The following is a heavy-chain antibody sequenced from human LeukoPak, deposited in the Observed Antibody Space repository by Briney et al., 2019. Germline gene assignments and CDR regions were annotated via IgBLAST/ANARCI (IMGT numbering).Heavy chain of an antibody. J-gene: IGHJ4*02. V-gene: IGHV4-34*01. CDR1: GGSFSGYY. D-gene: IGHD2-2*01. CDR2: INHSGST. Sequence: SETLPLACAVYGGSFSGYYWSWIRQPPGKGLEWIGEINHSGSTNYNPSLKSRVTISVDTSKNQFSLKLSSVTAADTAVYYCASGYQLPYYWGQGTLVTVSS. CDR3: ASGYQLPYY.